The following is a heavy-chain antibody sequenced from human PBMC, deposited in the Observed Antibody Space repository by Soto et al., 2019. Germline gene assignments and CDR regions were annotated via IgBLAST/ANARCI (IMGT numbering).Heavy chain of an antibody. CDR1: GYSFTSYW. CDR2: IYPGDSDT. D-gene: IGHD3-3*01. J-gene: IGHJ6*04. V-gene: IGHV5-51*01. Sequence: PGESLKISCKGSGYSFTSYWIGWVRQMPGKGLEWMGIIYPGDSDTRYSPSFQGQVTISADKSISTAYLQWSSLKASDTAMYYCYIYPSTPSRRYDFCRGLMDFWGKGTPVTVSS. CDR3: YIYPSTPSRRYDFCRGLMDF.